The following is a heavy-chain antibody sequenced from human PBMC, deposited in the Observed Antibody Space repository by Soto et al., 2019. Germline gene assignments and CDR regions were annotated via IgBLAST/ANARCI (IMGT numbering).Heavy chain of an antibody. V-gene: IGHV1-69*06. CDR1: GGTFKTYT. CDR2: IIPMYDPA. D-gene: IGHD1-26*01. CDR3: ATWRTYSGSYCFDY. Sequence: QVQLVQSGAEVKKPGSSVKVSCEASGGTFKTYTINWVRQAPGQGLEWIGQIIPMYDPANYAQSFQDRVTISADKSTNTAYMELSSLRSEDTALYYCATWRTYSGSYCFDYWGQGTLVSVSS. J-gene: IGHJ4*02.